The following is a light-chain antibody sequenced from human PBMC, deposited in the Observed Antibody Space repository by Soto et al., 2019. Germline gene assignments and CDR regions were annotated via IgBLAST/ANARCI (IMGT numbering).Light chain of an antibody. V-gene: IGLV7-46*01. CDR1: TGAVTSGHY. CDR2: DTN. CDR3: LLFYSGPRV. Sequence: QAVVTQEPSLTVSPGGTVTLTCDSSTGAVTSGHYPYWFQQKPGQAPRTLIYDTNNKPSWTPARFSGSLLGGKAALTLSGAQPEDEDEYYCLLFYSGPRVFGGGTKLTVL. J-gene: IGLJ3*02.